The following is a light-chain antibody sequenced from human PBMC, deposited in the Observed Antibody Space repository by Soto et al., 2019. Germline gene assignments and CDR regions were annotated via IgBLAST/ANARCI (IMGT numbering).Light chain of an antibody. Sequence: DIVMTQSPLSLPVTPGEPASISCRSSQSLLHSNGYNYLDWYLQKPGQSPQLLIYLASNRASAVPDRLSGSGSGTDFTLKLSRVEAEDVGVYYCMQSLQTLPLTFGGGTKVEMK. CDR1: QSLLHSNGYNY. CDR2: LAS. CDR3: MQSLQTLPLT. V-gene: IGKV2-28*01. J-gene: IGKJ4*01.